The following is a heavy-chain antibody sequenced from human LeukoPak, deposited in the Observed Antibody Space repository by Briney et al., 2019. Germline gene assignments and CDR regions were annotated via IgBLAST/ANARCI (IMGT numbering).Heavy chain of an antibody. Sequence: GGALRLSCAASGFTFSNYWIHWVRQAPGKGLVWVSRIDNAGSITTYSDSVEGRFTTSRENAENTLYLQMNSLRVEDTAVYYCVRSAFHAGSGNYYDYWGQGTLVTVSS. CDR3: VRSAFHAGSGNYYDY. J-gene: IGHJ4*02. CDR1: GFTFSNYW. CDR2: IDNAGSIT. V-gene: IGHV3-74*03. D-gene: IGHD3-22*01.